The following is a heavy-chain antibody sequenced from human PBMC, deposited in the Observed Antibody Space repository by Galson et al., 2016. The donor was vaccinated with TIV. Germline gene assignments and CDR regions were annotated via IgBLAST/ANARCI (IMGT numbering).Heavy chain of an antibody. Sequence: SLRLSCAASGFKFSDYWMHWVRQAPGKGLVWVSCINSDSTIITYADSVRGRFTISRDNAKNTLYLQMNSLRVEDTAVYYCSLTNWFNPWGQGTLVRVSS. CDR3: SLTNWFNP. CDR1: GFKFSDYW. CDR2: INSDSTII. J-gene: IGHJ5*02. V-gene: IGHV3-74*03. D-gene: IGHD1-1*01.